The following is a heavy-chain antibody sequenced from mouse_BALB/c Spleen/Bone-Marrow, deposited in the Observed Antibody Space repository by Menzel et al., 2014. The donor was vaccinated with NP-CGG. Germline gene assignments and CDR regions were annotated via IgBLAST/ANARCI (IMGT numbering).Heavy chain of an antibody. CDR3: ARTGFDY. J-gene: IGHJ2*01. V-gene: IGHV2-9*02. CDR2: IWAGGST. D-gene: IGHD4-1*01. CDR1: GFSLTSYG. Sequence: VQGVESGPGLVAPSQSLSITCTVSGFSLTSYGVHWVCQPPGKGLEWLGVIWAGGSTNYNSALMSRLSISKDNSKSXVFLKMNSPQTDDTAMYYCARTGFDYWGQGTTLTVSS.